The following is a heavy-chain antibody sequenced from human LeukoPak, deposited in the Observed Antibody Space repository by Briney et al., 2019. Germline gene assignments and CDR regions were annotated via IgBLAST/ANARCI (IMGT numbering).Heavy chain of an antibody. D-gene: IGHD2-15*01. CDR1: GGSISSSSYY. CDR2: IYYSGST. Sequence: SETLSLTRTVSGGSISSSSYYWGWIRQPPGKGLEWIGSIYYSGSTYYNPSLKSRVTISVDTSRNQFSLKLNSVTAADTAVYYCARHRDSRYCSGGSCYNWFDPWGQGTLVTVSS. CDR3: ARHRDSRYCSGGSCYNWFDP. J-gene: IGHJ5*02. V-gene: IGHV4-39*01.